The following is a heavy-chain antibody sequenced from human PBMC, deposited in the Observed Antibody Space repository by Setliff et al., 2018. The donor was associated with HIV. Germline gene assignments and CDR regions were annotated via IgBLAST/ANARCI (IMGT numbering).Heavy chain of an antibody. D-gene: IGHD7-27*01. CDR3: ATDLHWAFDY. CDR2: IRYDGSDK. J-gene: IGHJ4*02. CDR1: GFAFSDSV. V-gene: IGHV3-30*02. Sequence: PGGSLRLSCTASGFAFSDSVMHWVRQPPGKGLEWVTFIRYDGSDKYYADSVKGRFTISRDNSKNTLYLQMNSLRTEDTAVYYCATDLHWAFDYWGQGSLVTVSS.